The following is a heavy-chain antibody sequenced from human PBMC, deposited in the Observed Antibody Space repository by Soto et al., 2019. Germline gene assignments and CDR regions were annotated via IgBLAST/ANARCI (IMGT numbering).Heavy chain of an antibody. CDR3: ARLPGYTMIVVVTDFDY. CDR1: GFTFSSYA. V-gene: IGHV3-30-3*01. D-gene: IGHD3-22*01. J-gene: IGHJ4*02. Sequence: VQLVESGGGVVQPGRSLRLSCAASGFTFSSYAMHWVRQAPGKGLEWVAVISYDGSNKYYADSVKGRFTISRDNSKNTLYLQMNSLRAEDTAVYYCARLPGYTMIVVVTDFDYWGQGTLVTVSS. CDR2: ISYDGSNK.